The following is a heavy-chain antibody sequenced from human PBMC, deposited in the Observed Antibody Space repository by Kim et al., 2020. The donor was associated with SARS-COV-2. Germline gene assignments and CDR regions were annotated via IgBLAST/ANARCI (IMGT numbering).Heavy chain of an antibody. D-gene: IGHD2-21*01. Sequence: SETLSLTCTVSGDSITSGGYYWSWIRQHPETGLQWIGYIYSSGRTYYNPSLKSRVTISIDTSNNQFSLQLTSMTATDAAVYYCASFPGLDGSDSPRNWF. CDR3: ASFPGLDGSDSPRNWF. J-gene: IGHJ5*01. CDR1: GDSITSGGYY. V-gene: IGHV4-31*03. CDR2: IYSSGRT.